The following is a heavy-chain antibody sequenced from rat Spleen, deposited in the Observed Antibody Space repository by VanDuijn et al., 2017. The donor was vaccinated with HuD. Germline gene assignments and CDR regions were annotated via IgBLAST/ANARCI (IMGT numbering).Heavy chain of an antibody. CDR3: ATDGFYDGTYYAVYVMDA. J-gene: IGHJ3*01. V-gene: IGHV5-25*01. CDR1: GFTFSNYD. D-gene: IGHD1-12*02. CDR2: INTDGGST. Sequence: EVQLVESGGDLVQPGRSMKLSCAASGFTFSNYDMAWIRQSPTKGLEWVSSINTDGGSTYYRDSVKGRFTISRDNAESTLFLQMDSLRSEDTATYYCATDGFYDGTYYAVYVMDAWGQGTLVTVSS.